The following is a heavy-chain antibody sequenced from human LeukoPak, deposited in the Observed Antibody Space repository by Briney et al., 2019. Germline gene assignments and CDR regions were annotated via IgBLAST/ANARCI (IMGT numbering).Heavy chain of an antibody. V-gene: IGHV3-7*03. J-gene: IGHJ5*02. CDR2: INQDGSKE. CDR1: GFIFSNYW. CDR3: AREIAATRFDP. D-gene: IGHD6-13*01. Sequence: GGSLRLSCTASGFIFSNYWMTWVRQAPGKGLEWVAQINQDGSKEYYIDSVKARFSISRDNARNSLSLQMNSLRAEDTALYYCAREIAATRFDPWGQGTLVTVSS.